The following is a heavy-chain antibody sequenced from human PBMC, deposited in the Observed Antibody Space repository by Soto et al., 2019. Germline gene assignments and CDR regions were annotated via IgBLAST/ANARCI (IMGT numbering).Heavy chain of an antibody. CDR2: MDHSGSS. Sequence: QVQLQQSGPGLVKPSGTLSLTCAVSGGSVNSPNWWNWVRQPPGKGLEWIGEMDHSGSSNYNASLKSRLTLSVDKSKNELSLNLNSVTAADTAVYYCGRANTSGGPIDSWGQGTLVTVSS. J-gene: IGHJ4*02. V-gene: IGHV4-4*02. CDR3: GRANTSGGPIDS. D-gene: IGHD6-19*01. CDR1: GGSVNSPNW.